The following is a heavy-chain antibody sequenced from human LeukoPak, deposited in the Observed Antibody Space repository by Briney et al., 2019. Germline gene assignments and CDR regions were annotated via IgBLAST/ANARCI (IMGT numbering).Heavy chain of an antibody. CDR3: AKGGDTMVRGATFDY. V-gene: IGHV3-9*01. D-gene: IGHD3-10*01. Sequence: GGSLRLSCAASGFTFGDYAMHWVRQAPGKGLEWVSGISWNSGSIGYADSVKGRFTISRDNAKNSLYLQMNSLRAEDTALYYCAKGGDTMVRGATFDYWGQGTLVTVSP. J-gene: IGHJ4*02. CDR2: ISWNSGSI. CDR1: GFTFGDYA.